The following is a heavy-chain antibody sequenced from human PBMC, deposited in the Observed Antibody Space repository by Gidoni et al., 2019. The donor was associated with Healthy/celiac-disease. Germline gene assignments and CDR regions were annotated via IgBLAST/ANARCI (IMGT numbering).Heavy chain of an antibody. D-gene: IGHD6-13*01. J-gene: IGHJ4*02. CDR1: GGTFSSYA. V-gene: IGHV1-69*06. Sequence: QVQLVQSGAEVKKPGSSVKVSCKASGGTFSSYAISWVRQAPGQGLEWMGGIIPIFGTANYAQKFQGRVTITADKSTSTAYMELSSLRSEDTAVYYCASSPRDRSGSSWYGENDYWGQGTLVTVSS. CDR3: ASSPRDRSGSSWYGENDY. CDR2: IIPIFGTA.